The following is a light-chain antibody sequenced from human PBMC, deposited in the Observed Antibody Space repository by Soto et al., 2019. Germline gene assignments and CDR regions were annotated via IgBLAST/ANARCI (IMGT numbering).Light chain of an antibody. J-gene: IGKJ5*01. CDR1: QGISRS. CDR2: SAS. CDR3: QQADTFPIT. Sequence: DIRMTQSPGSLSSSLGDIVTITCQASQGISRSLAWYQQKPGKAPKLLIYSASSLQSGVPSRFSGSGFGTDFTLTISSLQPEDFATYYCQQADTFPITFGQGTRLEI. V-gene: IGKV1D-12*01.